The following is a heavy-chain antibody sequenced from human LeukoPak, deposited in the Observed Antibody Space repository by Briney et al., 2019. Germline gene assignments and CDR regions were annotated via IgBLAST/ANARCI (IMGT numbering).Heavy chain of an antibody. J-gene: IGHJ5*01. CDR3: AKDWPPDS. V-gene: IGHV3-23*01. CDR2: ISASGGLT. CDR1: ALTLTSYA. Sequence: GGSLRLSCVASALTLTSYAMSWVRQVPGKGLEWVSAISASGGLTYYADSVKGRFTISRDSSKNTLYLQMNSLRDADTAVYYCAKDWPPDSWGQGTLVTVSS.